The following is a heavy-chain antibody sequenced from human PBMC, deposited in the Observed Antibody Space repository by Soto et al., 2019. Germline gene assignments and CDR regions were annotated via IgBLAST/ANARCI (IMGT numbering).Heavy chain of an antibody. D-gene: IGHD2-8*01. CDR3: ARNEQVKDIVLMVYHPAWFDP. Sequence: SETLSLTCTVSGGSISIYYWSWIRHPPGKGLEWIGYIYYSGSTNYNPSLKSRVTISVDTSKNQFSLKLSSVTAADTAVYYCARNEQVKDIVLMVYHPAWFDPWGQGTLVTVSS. CDR2: IYYSGST. V-gene: IGHV4-59*01. J-gene: IGHJ5*02. CDR1: GGSISIYY.